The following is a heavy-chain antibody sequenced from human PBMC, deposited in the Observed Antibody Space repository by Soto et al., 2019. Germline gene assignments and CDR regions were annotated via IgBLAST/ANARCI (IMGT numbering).Heavy chain of an antibody. CDR3: ARRYGSCFDY. V-gene: IGHV4-4*02. Sequence: SETLSLPCAVSGAPITSNNWWAWLRRSPGKGLEWIGEIHHSETTNYNPSLNSRVSISVDKSKNQFSLKLSSVTAADTAVYYCARRYGSCFDYWGQGTLVTVSS. CDR1: GAPITSNNW. CDR2: IHHSETT. J-gene: IGHJ4*02. D-gene: IGHD5-18*01.